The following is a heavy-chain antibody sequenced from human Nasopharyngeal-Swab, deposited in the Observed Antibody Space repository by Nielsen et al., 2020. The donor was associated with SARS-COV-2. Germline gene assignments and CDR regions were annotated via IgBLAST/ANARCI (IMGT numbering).Heavy chain of an antibody. CDR2: INPNSGGT. CDR3: ARDLSNTGDALDI. J-gene: IGHJ3*02. CDR1: GYTFTGNF. V-gene: IGHV1-2*06. Sequence: ASVKVSCKASGYTFTGNFIHWVRQAPGQGLEWMGRINPNSGGTKFAQKFQGRVTLTRDTSISTAYMELSRLRSDDTAVYYCARDLSNTGDALDIWGQGTLVTVSS. D-gene: IGHD1/OR15-1a*01.